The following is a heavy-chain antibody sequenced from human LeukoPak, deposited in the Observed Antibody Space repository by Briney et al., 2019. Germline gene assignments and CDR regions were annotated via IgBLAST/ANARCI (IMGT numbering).Heavy chain of an antibody. Sequence: GESLKISCKGSGYIFTSYWIGWVRQMPGKGLERMGIIYPGDSDTRYSPSFQGQVTISADKSISTAYLQWSSLKASDTAMYYCAGQSTTYSGSYYNPPLYWGQGTLVTVSS. CDR3: AGQSTTYSGSYYNPPLY. CDR2: IYPGDSDT. CDR1: GYIFTSYW. J-gene: IGHJ4*02. D-gene: IGHD1-26*01. V-gene: IGHV5-51*01.